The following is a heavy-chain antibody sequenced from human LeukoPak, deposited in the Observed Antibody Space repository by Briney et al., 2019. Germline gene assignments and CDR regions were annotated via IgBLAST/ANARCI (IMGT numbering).Heavy chain of an antibody. D-gene: IGHD5-24*01. V-gene: IGHV4-59*01. CDR3: ARGGRWLQLIPPQAGFDY. CDR1: GRSISSYY. CDR2: IYYSGST. J-gene: IGHJ4*02. Sequence: SETLSLTCTVSGRSISSYYWIWIRQPPGKGLEWIGYIYYSGSTNYNPSLKSRVTISVDTSKNQFSLKLTSVTAADTAVYYCARGGRWLQLIPPQAGFDYWGQGTLVTVSS.